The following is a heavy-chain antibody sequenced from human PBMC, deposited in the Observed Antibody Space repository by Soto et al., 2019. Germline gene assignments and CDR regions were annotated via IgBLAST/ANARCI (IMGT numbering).Heavy chain of an antibody. CDR2: IWYDGSNK. Sequence: GGSLRLSCAASGFTFSSYGMHWVRQAPGKGLEWVAVIWYDGSNKYYADSVKGRFTISRDNSKNTLYLQMNSLRAEDTAVYYCARDDLDDYGENEDAFDIWGQGTMVTVSS. CDR3: ARDDLDDYGENEDAFDI. J-gene: IGHJ3*02. CDR1: GFTFSSYG. D-gene: IGHD4-17*01. V-gene: IGHV3-33*01.